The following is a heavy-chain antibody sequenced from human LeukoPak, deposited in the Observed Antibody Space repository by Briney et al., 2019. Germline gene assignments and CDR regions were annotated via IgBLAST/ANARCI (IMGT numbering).Heavy chain of an antibody. D-gene: IGHD3-22*01. CDR1: GGTFSSYA. CDR2: IIPIFGTA. J-gene: IGHJ4*02. CDR3: ARGAPPTYYDSRGYLDY. V-gene: IGHV1-69*05. Sequence: SVKVSCKASGGTFSSYAISWVRQAPGQGLEWMGGIIPIFGTANYAQKFQDRVTVTTDMSTTTVYMELSSLTSEDTAVYYCARGAPPTYYDSRGYLDYWGQGTQVTVSS.